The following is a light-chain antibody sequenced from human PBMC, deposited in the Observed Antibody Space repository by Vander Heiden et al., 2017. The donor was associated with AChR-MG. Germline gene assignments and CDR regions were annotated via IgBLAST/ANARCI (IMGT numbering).Light chain of an antibody. CDR3: SSYTGSTYRVG. V-gene: IGLV2-14*03. CDR1: SSDVGADKY. CDR2: DVS. Sequence: QSALTPPASVSGSPGQSITISCTGISSDVGADKYVSWYQQFPGKAPKVMMYDVSNRPSGVSDRFSGSESANTASLTISGLQAEDEADYFCSSYTGSTYRVGFGGGTRLTVL. J-gene: IGLJ2*01.